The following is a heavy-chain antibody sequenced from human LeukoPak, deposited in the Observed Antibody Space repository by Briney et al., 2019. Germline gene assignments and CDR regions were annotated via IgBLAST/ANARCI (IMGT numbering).Heavy chain of an antibody. CDR2: INAGNGNT. D-gene: IGHD3-10*01. V-gene: IGHV1-3*01. Sequence: ASVKVSCKASGYTFTSYAMHWVRQAPGQRLEWMGWINAGNGNTKYSQKFQGRVTITRDTSASTAYMELSSLRSEGTAVYYCARDQGITMVRVTNNWYFDLWGRGTLVTVSS. J-gene: IGHJ2*01. CDR1: GYTFTSYA. CDR3: ARDQGITMVRVTNNWYFDL.